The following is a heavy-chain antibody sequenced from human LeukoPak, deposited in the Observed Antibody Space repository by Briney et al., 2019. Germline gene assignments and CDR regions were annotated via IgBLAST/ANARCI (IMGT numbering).Heavy chain of an antibody. J-gene: IGHJ3*02. D-gene: IGHD4-17*01. CDR2: ITSSSSYI. CDR3: AKDLNYYGDYEGGAFDI. CDR1: GFTFSSYS. V-gene: IGHV3-21*04. Sequence: GGYLRLSCAASGFTFSSYSMNWVRQAPGKGLEWVSSITSSSSYIYYADSVKGRFTISRDNAKSSLYLQMNSLRAEDTALYYCAKDLNYYGDYEGGAFDIWGQGTMVTVSS.